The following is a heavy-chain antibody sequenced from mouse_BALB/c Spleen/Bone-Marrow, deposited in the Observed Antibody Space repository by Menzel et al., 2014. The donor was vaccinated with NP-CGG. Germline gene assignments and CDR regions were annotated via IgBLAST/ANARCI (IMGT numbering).Heavy chain of an antibody. V-gene: IGHV1-37*01. CDR3: GAVTTVVAKNYYYAMDY. J-gene: IGHJ4*01. D-gene: IGHD1-1*01. Sequence: EVKLVESGPELVKPGASVKISCKASGYSFTGYFMNWVKQSHGKSLEWIGRINPYNGDTFYNQKFKGKATLTVDKSSSTAHMELLSLTSEDTAVYYCGAVTTVVAKNYYYAMDYWGQGTSVTVPS. CDR1: GYSFTGYF. CDR2: INPYNGDT.